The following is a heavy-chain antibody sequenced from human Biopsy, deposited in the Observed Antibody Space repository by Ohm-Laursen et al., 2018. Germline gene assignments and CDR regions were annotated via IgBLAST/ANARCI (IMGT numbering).Heavy chain of an antibody. D-gene: IGHD3-16*01. CDR2: ITGGSNYI. CDR3: AAERLPSGIGGPWLDP. Sequence: SLRLSCSASGAALSGYSMTWVRQAPGKGLEWVSSITGGSNYINYADSVKGRLTISRENAKNSLYLQLDSLRVEGTAVYYCAAERLPSGIGGPWLDPWGQGTLVIVSS. J-gene: IGHJ5*02. CDR1: GAALSGYS. V-gene: IGHV3-21*06.